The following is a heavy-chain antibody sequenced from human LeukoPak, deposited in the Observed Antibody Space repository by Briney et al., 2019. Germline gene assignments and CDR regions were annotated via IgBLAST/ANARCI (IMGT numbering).Heavy chain of an antibody. Sequence: GASVKVSCKASGYTFTDNHMYWIRQAPGQGPECMGWINPNSGGTNYAQKFQGRITMTRDTSISTAYMELSRLTSDDTAIYFCARELGRNAFDIWGQGTMVTASP. D-gene: IGHD7-27*01. J-gene: IGHJ3*02. CDR1: GYTFTDNH. CDR2: INPNSGGT. CDR3: ARELGRNAFDI. V-gene: IGHV1-2*02.